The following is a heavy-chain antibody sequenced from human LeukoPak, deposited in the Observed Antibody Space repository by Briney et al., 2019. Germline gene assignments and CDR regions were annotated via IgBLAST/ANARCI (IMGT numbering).Heavy chain of an antibody. Sequence: SETLSLTCTVSGGSISSSSYYWGWIRQPPGKGLEWIGSTYYSGSTYYNPSLKSRVTISVDTSKNQFSLKLSSVTAADTAVYYCARSGWYAVGAFDIWGQGTMVTVSS. V-gene: IGHV4-39*01. J-gene: IGHJ3*02. CDR1: GGSISSSSYY. D-gene: IGHD6-19*01. CDR3: ARSGWYAVGAFDI. CDR2: TYYSGST.